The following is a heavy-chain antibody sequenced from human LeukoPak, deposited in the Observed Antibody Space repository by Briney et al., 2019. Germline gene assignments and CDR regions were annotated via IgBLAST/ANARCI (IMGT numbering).Heavy chain of an antibody. CDR1: GGSVSSSTYY. CDR3: ARDLRGPRGSGSYFRRGFDQ. Sequence: SETLSLTCSVSGGSVSSSTYYWGWIRQPPGKGLEWIGSMYHGGSTYYNPSLKRRVTISVDKSKNQLSLKLSSVTVADTAVYYCARDLRGPRGSGSYFRRGFDQWGQGTPVTVSS. V-gene: IGHV4-39*07. D-gene: IGHD3-10*01. J-gene: IGHJ4*02. CDR2: MYHGGST.